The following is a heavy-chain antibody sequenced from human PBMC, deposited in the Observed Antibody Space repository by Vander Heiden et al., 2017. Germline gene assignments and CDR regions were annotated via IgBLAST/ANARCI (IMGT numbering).Heavy chain of an antibody. J-gene: IGHJ4*02. V-gene: IGHV1-2*02. CDR2: ISPNSGDT. CDR3: ATLKPFDY. CDR1: GYTFTGYY. Sequence: QVPLVQSGAEVKKPGASVKVSWKASGYTFTGYYMHWVRQAPGQGLEWMAWISPNSGDTIYAQKSQGRVTMTRATSINTAYMDLNSLRSDDTAVYYCATLKPFDYWRQGTLVTVSS.